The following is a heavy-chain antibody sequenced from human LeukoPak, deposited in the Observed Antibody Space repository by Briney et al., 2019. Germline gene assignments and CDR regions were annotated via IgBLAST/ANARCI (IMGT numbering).Heavy chain of an antibody. CDR3: AKGPQVGSGYHPDY. J-gene: IGHJ4*02. CDR2: ISGSAA. Sequence: GGSLRLSCAASGFTLSSYAMTWVRQAPGKGLEWVSLISGSAAYYADSVKGRFTISRDNSKNTLYLEMKSLRVEDTALFYCAKGPQVGSGYHPDYWGQGTLVTVSS. CDR1: GFTLSSYA. D-gene: IGHD3-22*01. V-gene: IGHV3-23*01.